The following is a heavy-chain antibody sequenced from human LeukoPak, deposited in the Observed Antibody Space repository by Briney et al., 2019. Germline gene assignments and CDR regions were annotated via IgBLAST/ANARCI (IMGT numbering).Heavy chain of an antibody. J-gene: IGHJ4*02. CDR3: ARMGGYSGYATH. CDR2: IYSSGSA. CDR1: GRSISPYY. V-gene: IGHV4-59*08. Sequence: SETLSLTCSVSGRSISPYYWSWIRQPPGKGLEWIGYIYSSGSANYNPFLKSRVTISVDTSKNHFSLKLSSVTAADTAVYYCARMGGYSGYATHWGQGTLVTVSS. D-gene: IGHD5-12*01.